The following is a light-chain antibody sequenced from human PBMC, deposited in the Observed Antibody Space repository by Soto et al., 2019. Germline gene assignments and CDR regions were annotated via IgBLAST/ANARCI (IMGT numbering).Light chain of an antibody. J-gene: IGKJ2*01. CDR1: QSVLYSSNNKNY. Sequence: DIVMTQSPDSLAVSLGERATINCKSSQSVLYSSNNKNYLAWYQQKPGQPPKLLIYWASTRESGVLDRFSGSGSGTDFTLTISAMQVDEVAVYYCKYYYRTPETFGQGTKLEI. V-gene: IGKV4-1*01. CDR3: KYYYRTPET. CDR2: WAS.